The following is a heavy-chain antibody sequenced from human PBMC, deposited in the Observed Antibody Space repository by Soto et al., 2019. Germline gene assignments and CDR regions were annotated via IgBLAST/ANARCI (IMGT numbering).Heavy chain of an antibody. CDR3: ARGGHVVVVTAALDY. Sequence: QVQLMQSGAEVKKPGASVKVSCKASGDTFTNYYMHWVRQAPGQGLEWMGSVNPSGGHTTYAQHLLGRVTRTWDTSPSTLYMELTSLTSDDTAVYYCARGGHVVVVTAALDYWGQGTLVTVSS. CDR2: VNPSGGHT. J-gene: IGHJ4*02. CDR1: GDTFTNYY. D-gene: IGHD2-21*02. V-gene: IGHV1-46*01.